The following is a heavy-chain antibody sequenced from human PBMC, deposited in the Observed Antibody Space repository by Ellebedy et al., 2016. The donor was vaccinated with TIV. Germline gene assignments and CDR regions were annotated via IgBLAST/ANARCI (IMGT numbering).Heavy chain of an antibody. CDR3: ARDFGRGSGSYYIDY. CDR2: ISGSGGST. J-gene: IGHJ4*02. V-gene: IGHV3-23*01. D-gene: IGHD1-26*01. CDR1: GFAFSDYA. Sequence: GGSLRLSCAASGFAFSDYAMTWVRQAPGKGLEWVSAISGSGGSTYHADSVKGRFTISRDNSKNTLYVQMNSLRVEDTAVYYCARDFGRGSGSYYIDYWGQGTLVTVSS.